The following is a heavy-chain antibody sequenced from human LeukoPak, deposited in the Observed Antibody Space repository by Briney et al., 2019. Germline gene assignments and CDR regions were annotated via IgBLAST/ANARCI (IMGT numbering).Heavy chain of an antibody. CDR2: INHSGST. CDR1: GGSFSGYY. Sequence: SETLSLTCAVYGGSFSGYYWSWIRQPPGKGLEWIGEINHSGSTNYNPSLKSRVTISVDTSKNQFSLKLSSVTAADTAVYYCARWPTYSSGWRWAFDIWGQGTMVTVSS. D-gene: IGHD6-19*01. CDR3: ARWPTYSSGWRWAFDI. J-gene: IGHJ3*02. V-gene: IGHV4-34*01.